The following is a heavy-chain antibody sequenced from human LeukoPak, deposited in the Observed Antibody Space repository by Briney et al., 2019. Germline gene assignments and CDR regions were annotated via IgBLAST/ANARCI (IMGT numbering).Heavy chain of an antibody. J-gene: IGHJ4*02. Sequence: GGSLRLSCTASGFTFDDYAMSWFRQAPEKGLEWIGFIRNKAYGGTIEYAASVKGRFTISRDDSESTAYLQMNSLKTEDTAVYYCSRILGRSWSGGFDYWGQGTLVTVSS. CDR2: IRNKAYGGTI. CDR3: SRILGRSWSGGFDY. CDR1: GFTFDDYA. V-gene: IGHV3-49*03. D-gene: IGHD3-10*01.